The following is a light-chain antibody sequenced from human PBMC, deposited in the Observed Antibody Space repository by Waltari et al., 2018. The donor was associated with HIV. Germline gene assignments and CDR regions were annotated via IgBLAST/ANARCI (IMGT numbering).Light chain of an antibody. Sequence: QSVLTQPPSTSGTPGPRVTISCSRSGFNIGHHYVSWYQQLPVTSPELLIYRHNQQPLGVPDRFSGSKAGTAASLDISGLRSEDEADYYCATWEDSLNAWVFGGGTKLTVL. CDR2: RHN. J-gene: IGLJ3*02. V-gene: IGLV1-47*01. CDR3: ATWEDSLNAWV. CDR1: GFNIGHHY.